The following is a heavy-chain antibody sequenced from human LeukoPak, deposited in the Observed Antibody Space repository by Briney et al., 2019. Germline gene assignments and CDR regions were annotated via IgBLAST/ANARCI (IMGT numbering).Heavy chain of an antibody. V-gene: IGHV3-7*01. CDR3: VKGSGWFFGL. J-gene: IGHJ4*02. CDR1: QFSLSYEL. Sequence: GGSLRLSRAASQFSLSYELMHGVRQAPGQGVEGVARIKEDGRDIHYLHSLKGPFSISRDNAKNSLYLEMNTLRAEDTAVYYCVKGSGWFFGLWGQGSLVTVSS. CDR2: IKEDGRDI. D-gene: IGHD6-19*01.